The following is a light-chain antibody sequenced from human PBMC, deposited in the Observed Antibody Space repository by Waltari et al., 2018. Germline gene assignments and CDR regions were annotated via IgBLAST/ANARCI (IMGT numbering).Light chain of an antibody. CDR2: DAS. J-gene: IGKJ1*01. V-gene: IGKV3-20*01. Sequence: EIMLTQSPGTLSFSPGESATLSCRASQNINKYLAWYQHKPGQAPRLLIYDASSRATGIPDRFSGSGSGTDFSLTISRLEPEDFAVYYCQKYGSLPATFGQGTKVEIK. CDR1: QNINKY. CDR3: QKYGSLPAT.